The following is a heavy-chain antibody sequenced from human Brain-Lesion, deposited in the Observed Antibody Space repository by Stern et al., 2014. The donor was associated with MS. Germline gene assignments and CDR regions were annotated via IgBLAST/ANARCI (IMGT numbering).Heavy chain of an antibody. J-gene: IGHJ4*02. CDR3: ARGVGDY. CDR1: GFKFSSYW. CDR2: INRDGSDT. D-gene: IGHD3-16*01. Sequence: EVQLAESGGGLVPPGGSLRLSCAASGFKFSSYWMHWVRQFPEKGLFWVSQINRDGSDTSYADSVKGRFSISRDNIRNMLYLRMTSLRAEDTAVYYCARGVGDYWGQGARVTVSS. V-gene: IGHV3-74*02.